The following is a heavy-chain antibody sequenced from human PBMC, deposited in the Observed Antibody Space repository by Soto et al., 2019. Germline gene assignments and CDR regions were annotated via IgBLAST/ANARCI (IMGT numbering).Heavy chain of an antibody. CDR3: AGDGYNFSY. Sequence: SETLSLTCTVSGGSISSGGYYWSWIRQHPGKGLEWIGYIYHSGSTNYNPSLKSRVTISVDKSKNQFSLKLSSVTAADTAVYYCAGDGYNFSYWGQGTLVTVSS. CDR2: IYHSGST. V-gene: IGHV4-31*03. D-gene: IGHD5-12*01. J-gene: IGHJ4*02. CDR1: GGSISSGGYY.